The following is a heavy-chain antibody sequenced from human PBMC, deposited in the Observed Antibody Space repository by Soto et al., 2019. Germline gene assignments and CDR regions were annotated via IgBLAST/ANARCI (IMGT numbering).Heavy chain of an antibody. D-gene: IGHD2-21*02. CDR1: GYTFTNFG. CDR2: ISAYNGNT. J-gene: IGHJ6*02. CDR3: ARVCGGDCHHGMDV. V-gene: IGHV1-18*01. Sequence: ASVKVSCKASGYTFTNFGISWVRQAPGQGLEWMGWISAYNGNTNYAQNFQGRVTMTTDTSTSTAYMELRSLRSDDTAVYYCARVCGGDCHHGMDVWGQGTTVTVSS.